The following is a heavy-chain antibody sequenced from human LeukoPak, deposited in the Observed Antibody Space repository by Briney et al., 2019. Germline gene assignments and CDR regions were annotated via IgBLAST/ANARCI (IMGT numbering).Heavy chain of an antibody. CDR3: ARAGDSSGYYKYLPDY. Sequence: GESLKISCKGSGYSFTSYWIGWVRQMPGKGLEWMGIIYPGDSDTRYSPSFQGQVTISADKSISTAYLQWSSLKASDTAMYYCARAGDSSGYYKYLPDYWGQGTLVTVSS. CDR1: GYSFTSYW. CDR2: IYPGDSDT. V-gene: IGHV5-51*01. J-gene: IGHJ4*02. D-gene: IGHD3-22*01.